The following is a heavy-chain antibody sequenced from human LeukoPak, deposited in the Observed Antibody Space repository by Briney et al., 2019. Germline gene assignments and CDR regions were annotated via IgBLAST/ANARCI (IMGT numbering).Heavy chain of an antibody. CDR3: AREGYSPYRLTYANHAFDI. CDR1: GGSISSCY. Sequence: PSETLSLTCTVSGGSISSCYWSWIRQSPGKGLEWIGYIYNSGSTNYNPSLKSRVTISVDTSKNQFSLKLSSVTAADTAVYYCAREGYSPYRLTYANHAFDIWGQGTMVTVSS. D-gene: IGHD5-12*01. J-gene: IGHJ3*02. CDR2: IYNSGST. V-gene: IGHV4-59*01.